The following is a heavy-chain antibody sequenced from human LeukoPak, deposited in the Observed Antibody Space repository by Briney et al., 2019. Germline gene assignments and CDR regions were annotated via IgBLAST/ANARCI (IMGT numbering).Heavy chain of an antibody. CDR3: ARILSSDWLDAFDL. CDR1: GFTVSAYS. CDR2: FYAGGHT. D-gene: IGHD6-19*01. J-gene: IGHJ3*01. Sequence: GGSLRLSCAASGFTVSAYSMSWVRQAPGKGLECVSVFYAGGHTYYPDSVKGRFTVSRDTSKNTVYLQMNSLSPEESAVYYCARILSSDWLDAFDLWGQGTMVTVSS. V-gene: IGHV3-53*01.